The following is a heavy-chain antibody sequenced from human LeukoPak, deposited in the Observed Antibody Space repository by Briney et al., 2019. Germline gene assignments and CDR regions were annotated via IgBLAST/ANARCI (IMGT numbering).Heavy chain of an antibody. Sequence: GGSLRLSCAASGFTFSSYSMNWVRQAPGKGLEWVSSISSSSSYIYYADSVKGRFTISRDNAKNSLYLQMNSLRAEDTAVYYCARDRSPSSYYYGSGSPYYFDYWGQGTLVTVSS. J-gene: IGHJ4*02. D-gene: IGHD3-10*01. CDR3: ARDRSPSSYYYGSGSPYYFDY. V-gene: IGHV3-21*01. CDR2: ISSSSSYI. CDR1: GFTFSSYS.